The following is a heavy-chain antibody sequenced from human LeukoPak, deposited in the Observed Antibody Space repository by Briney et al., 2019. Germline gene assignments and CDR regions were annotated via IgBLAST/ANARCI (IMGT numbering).Heavy chain of an antibody. V-gene: IGHV4-59*11. CDR1: GGSISSHF. J-gene: IGHJ5*02. CDR2: IHYSGNT. Sequence: KSSETLSLTCTVSGGSISSHFWTWLRQPTDKALVGIGYIHYSGNTNYTPSLKSRLSISVDTSKNEFSLKLTSVTAADTAVYYCARDFLECSRASCLNWFDPWGQGTLVTVSS. CDR3: ARDFLECSRASCLNWFDP. D-gene: IGHD2-2*01.